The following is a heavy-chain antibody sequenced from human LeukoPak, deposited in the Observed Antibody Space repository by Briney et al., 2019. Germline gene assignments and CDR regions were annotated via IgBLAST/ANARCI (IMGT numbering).Heavy chain of an antibody. D-gene: IGHD3-10*01. J-gene: IGHJ4*02. CDR2: INHSGST. CDR3: ARGRRYYYGSGSNMFDY. CDR1: GGSFSGYY. Sequence: SETLSLTCAVYGGSFSGYYWSWIRQPPGKGLEWIGEINHSGSTNYNPSLKSQVTISVDTSKNQFSLKLSSVTAADTAVYYCARGRRYYYGSGSNMFDYWGQGTLVTVSS. V-gene: IGHV4-34*01.